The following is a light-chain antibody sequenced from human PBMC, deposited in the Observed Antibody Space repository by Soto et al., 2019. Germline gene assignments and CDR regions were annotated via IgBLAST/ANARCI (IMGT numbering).Light chain of an antibody. V-gene: IGLV1-40*01. CDR3: QSYDSRLRTSF. Sequence: QLVLTQPPSVSGAPGQRVTISCTGSSSNIGAGYDVHWYQQLPGTAPKLLIYGNRYRPSGVPDRFSGSKSGTSASLAITGLQAEDEADYYCQSYDSRLRTSFFGGGTKLTVL. CDR1: SSNIGAGYD. J-gene: IGLJ2*01. CDR2: GNR.